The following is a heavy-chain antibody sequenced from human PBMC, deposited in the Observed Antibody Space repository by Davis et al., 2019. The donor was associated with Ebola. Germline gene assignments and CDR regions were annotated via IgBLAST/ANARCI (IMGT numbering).Heavy chain of an antibody. J-gene: IGHJ5*01. D-gene: IGHD2-15*01. Sequence: SETLSLTCTVSGGSISCSSYYWGWIRQPPGKGLEWIGSIYYSGSTYYNPSLKSRVTISVDTSKNQFSLKLSSVTAADTAVHYCARQDIVVVVAAMGNWFDSWGQGTLVTVSS. CDR2: IYYSGST. V-gene: IGHV4-39*01. CDR1: GGSISCSSYY. CDR3: ARQDIVVVVAAMGNWFDS.